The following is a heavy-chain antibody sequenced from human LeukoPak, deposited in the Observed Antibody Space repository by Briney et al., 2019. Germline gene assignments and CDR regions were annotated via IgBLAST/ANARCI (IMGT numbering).Heavy chain of an antibody. CDR3: AKDPRSYDFWSGYYMPLYYYGMDV. V-gene: IGHV3-30*18. CDR1: GFTFSSYG. D-gene: IGHD3-3*01. J-gene: IGHJ6*02. Sequence: GGSLRLSCAASGFTFSSYGMHWVRQALGKGLEWVAVISYDGSNKYYADSVKGRFTISRDNSKNTLYLQMNSLRAEDTAVYYCAKDPRSYDFWSGYYMPLYYYGMDVWGQGTTVTVSS. CDR2: ISYDGSNK.